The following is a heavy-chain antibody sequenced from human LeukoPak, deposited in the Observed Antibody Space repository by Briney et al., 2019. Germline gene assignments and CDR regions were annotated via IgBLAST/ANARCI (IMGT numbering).Heavy chain of an antibody. D-gene: IGHD3-22*01. Sequence: GGSLRLSCAASGFTFSSYWMHWVRQAPGKGLGWDSRIKSDGKTNYADSVKGRCTISRDNAKNTVSLQMNSLRAEDTGVYYCARAPSEIGGYYPEYFRHWGQGTLVTVSS. CDR2: IKSDGKT. V-gene: IGHV3-74*01. CDR1: GFTFSSYW. CDR3: ARAPSEIGGYYPEYFRH. J-gene: IGHJ1*01.